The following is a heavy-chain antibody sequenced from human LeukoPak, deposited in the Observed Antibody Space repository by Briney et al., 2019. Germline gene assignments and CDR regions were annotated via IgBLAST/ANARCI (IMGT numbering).Heavy chain of an antibody. CDR3: VRHLNYDFWSGSGFDY. J-gene: IGHJ4*02. D-gene: IGHD3-3*01. V-gene: IGHV4-59*08. CDR1: GGSISSYY. CDR2: IYYSGST. Sequence: SETLSLTCTVSGGSISSYYWSWIRQPPGKGLEWIGYIYYSGSTNYNPSLKSRVTISVDTSKNQFSLKLSSVTAADTAVYYCVRHLNYDFWSGSGFDYWGQGTLVTVSS.